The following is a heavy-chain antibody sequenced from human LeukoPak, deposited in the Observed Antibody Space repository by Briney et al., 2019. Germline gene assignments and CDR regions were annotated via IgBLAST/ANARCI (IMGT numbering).Heavy chain of an antibody. J-gene: IGHJ4*02. V-gene: IGHV1-2*02. CDR3: ARDSELPANFDY. D-gene: IGHD2-15*01. CDR2: INPNSGGT. CDR1: GYTFTGYY. Sequence: ASVKVSCKASGYTFTGYYMHWVRQAPGQGLEWMGWINPNSGGTNYAQKLQGRVTMTRDTSISTAYMELSRLRSDDTAVYYCARDSELPANFDYWGQGTLVTVFS.